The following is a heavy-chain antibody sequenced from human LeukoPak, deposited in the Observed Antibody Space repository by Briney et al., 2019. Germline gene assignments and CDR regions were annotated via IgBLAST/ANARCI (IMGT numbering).Heavy chain of an antibody. J-gene: IGHJ4*02. Sequence: SLETLSLTCTVSTGSMPTYYWSWIRQPPGKGLEWIGFIWNSGITNYNPSLKSRITISADTSKNQFSLKLSSVTAADTAVYYCARLVYDTSDYYYFDHWGQGTLVTVSS. V-gene: IGHV4-59*08. CDR1: TGSMPTYY. CDR3: ARLVYDTSDYYYFDH. D-gene: IGHD3-22*01. CDR2: IWNSGIT.